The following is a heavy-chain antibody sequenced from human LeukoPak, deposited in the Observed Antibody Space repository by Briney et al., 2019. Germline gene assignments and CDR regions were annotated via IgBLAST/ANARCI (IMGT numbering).Heavy chain of an antibody. CDR2: INHSGSN. CDR1: GGSFSGYY. V-gene: IGHV4-34*01. D-gene: IGHD3-22*01. CDR3: ASVSYDTSLQH. J-gene: IGHJ1*01. Sequence: PSETLSLTCAVYGGSFSGYYWSWLRQPPGKGLEWIGEINHSGSNNYNPSLTSRVTISVDTSKNQFSLKLSSVTAADTAIYYSASVSYDTSLQHWGQGTLVTVSS.